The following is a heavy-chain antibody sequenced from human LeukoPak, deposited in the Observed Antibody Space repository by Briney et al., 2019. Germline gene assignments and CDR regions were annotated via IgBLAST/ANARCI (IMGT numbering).Heavy chain of an antibody. D-gene: IGHD3-16*01. J-gene: IGHJ4*02. CDR1: GFTFSSYS. Sequence: GGSLRLSCAASGFTFSSYSMNWVRQAPGKGLEWVSYISSSSSTIYYADSVKGRFTISRDNAKNSLYLQMNSLRAEDTAVYYCATTYEPWGRDVFDYWGQGTLVTVSS. CDR3: ATTYEPWGRDVFDY. V-gene: IGHV3-48*04. CDR2: ISSSSSTI.